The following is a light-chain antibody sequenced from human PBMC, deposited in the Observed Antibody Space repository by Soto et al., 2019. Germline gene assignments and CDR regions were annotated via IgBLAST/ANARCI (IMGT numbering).Light chain of an antibody. CDR1: QSVSDY. Sequence: ETRMTQSPATLSVTQGERATLSCRASQSVSDYLAWYQQRPGQAPRLLIFGASTRATGFPARFSGSGSGTEFTLTISSLQSEDFAVYYCQQYKDWPHTFGQGTKVDIK. V-gene: IGKV3-15*01. J-gene: IGKJ1*01. CDR2: GAS. CDR3: QQYKDWPHT.